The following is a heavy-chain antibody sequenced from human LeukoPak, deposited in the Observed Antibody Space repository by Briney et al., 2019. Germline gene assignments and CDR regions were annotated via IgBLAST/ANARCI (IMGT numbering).Heavy chain of an antibody. CDR3: ARGSGSSNLFDY. J-gene: IGHJ4*02. V-gene: IGHV4-34*01. D-gene: IGHD6-6*01. CDR2: IYYSGST. CDR1: GGSFSGYF. Sequence: ETLSLTCAVYGGSFSGYFWSWIRQPPGKGLEWIGSIYYSGSTYYNPSLKSRVTISVDTSKNQFSLKLSSVTAADTAVYYCARGSGSSNLFDYWGQGTLVTVSS.